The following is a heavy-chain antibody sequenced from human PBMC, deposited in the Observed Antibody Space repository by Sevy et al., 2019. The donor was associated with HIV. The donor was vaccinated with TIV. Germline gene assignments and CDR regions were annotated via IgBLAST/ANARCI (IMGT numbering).Heavy chain of an antibody. V-gene: IGHV1-8*03. Sequence: ASVKVSCKTSGYTFTSSDIFWVRQATGQGLEWMGWMNPKSGNTGYAKKFQGRVTITRNTSISTAYMELSSLRSDDTAVYYCARGHTGRGGRGNWFDPWGQGTLVTVSS. J-gene: IGHJ5*02. CDR1: GYTFTSSD. CDR2: MNPKSGNT. CDR3: ARGHTGRGGRGNWFDP. D-gene: IGHD3-10*01.